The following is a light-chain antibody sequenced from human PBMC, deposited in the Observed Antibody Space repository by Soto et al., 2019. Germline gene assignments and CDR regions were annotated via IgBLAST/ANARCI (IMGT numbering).Light chain of an antibody. CDR1: GRDIGAYNY. J-gene: IGLJ1*01. CDR2: GVK. CDR3: SSYTTSYFYV. Sequence: QSVLTQPASVSGSPGQSITISCTGSGRDIGAYNYVSWYQQHPGKAPKLIIYGVKNRPSGVSNRFSASKSAFTAPLTISGLQAEDEADYYCSSYTTSYFYVFGPGTKVTVL. V-gene: IGLV2-14*01.